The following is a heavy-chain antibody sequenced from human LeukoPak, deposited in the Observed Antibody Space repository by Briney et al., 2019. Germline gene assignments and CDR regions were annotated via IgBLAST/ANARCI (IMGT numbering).Heavy chain of an antibody. V-gene: IGHV3-23*01. D-gene: IGHD3-22*01. Sequence: GGSLRLSCAASGFTFSSYAMSWVRQAPGKGLEWVSGISGTGDNTYYADPVKGRFTISRDNSQNTLYLQMNSLRAEDTAVYYCAKDSSGYSSTYYFDYWGQGTLVTVSS. CDR2: ISGTGDNT. CDR1: GFTFSSYA. CDR3: AKDSSGYSSTYYFDY. J-gene: IGHJ4*02.